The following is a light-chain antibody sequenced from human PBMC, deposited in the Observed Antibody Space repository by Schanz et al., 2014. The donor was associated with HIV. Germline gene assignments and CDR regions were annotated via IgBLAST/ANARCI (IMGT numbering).Light chain of an antibody. CDR1: QSVSDNY. J-gene: IGKJ3*01. CDR2: DAS. CDR3: HHYGGS. Sequence: EIVLTQSPGSLSLSPGGRATLSCGASQSVSDNYLAWYQQRPGQAPRLLIYDASSRATGIPDRFSGSGSGADFTLTISGLEPEDFAVYYCHHYGGSFGPGTTVD. V-gene: IGKV3-20*01.